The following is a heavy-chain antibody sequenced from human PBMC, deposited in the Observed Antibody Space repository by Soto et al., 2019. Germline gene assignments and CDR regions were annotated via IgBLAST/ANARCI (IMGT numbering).Heavy chain of an antibody. CDR1: GFTFSNYG. Sequence: PGGSLRLSCAASGFTFSNYGLHWVRQAPGKGLEWVALISYDGSIKYFADSVKGRFTISRDNSKNTLYLQMTSLRAEDTAVYYCAKQGFPYHSNSLLAYYDYWGQGTLVTVYS. CDR2: ISYDGSIK. J-gene: IGHJ4*02. V-gene: IGHV3-30*18. D-gene: IGHD6-6*01. CDR3: AKQGFPYHSNSLLAYYDY.